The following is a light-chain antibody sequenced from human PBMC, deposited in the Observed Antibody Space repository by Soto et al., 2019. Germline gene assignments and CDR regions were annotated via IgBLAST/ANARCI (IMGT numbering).Light chain of an antibody. CDR1: MRDVGAYNL. J-gene: IGLJ3*02. CDR2: EVR. V-gene: IGLV2-14*01. Sequence: QSVLTQPGSVSGSAGQSITISCSGTMRDVGAYNLVSWYQQHPGTAPKLIIYEVRKRPSGISSRFSGSRSGNTASLTISGLQSEDEGDYYCSAYTARSTLVFGGGTKVTVL. CDR3: SAYTARSTLV.